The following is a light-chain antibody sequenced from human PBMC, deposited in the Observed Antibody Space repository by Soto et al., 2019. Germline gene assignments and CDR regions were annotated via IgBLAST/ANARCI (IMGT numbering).Light chain of an antibody. CDR2: GAS. J-gene: IGKJ1*01. CDR1: QSISSN. Sequence: EIVMTQSPATLSVSPGERATLSCRASQSISSNLAWYPQKPGQAPRLLIYGASTRATGIPARFSGSGSGTEFTLTISSLQSEDFAVYYCQHYNDWPPCTFGQGTKVEI. CDR3: QHYNDWPPCT. V-gene: IGKV3-15*01.